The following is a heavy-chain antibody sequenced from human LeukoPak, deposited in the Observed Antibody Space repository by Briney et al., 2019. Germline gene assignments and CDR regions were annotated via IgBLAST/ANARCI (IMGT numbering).Heavy chain of an antibody. CDR1: GFTFSSYS. Sequence: PGGSLRLSCAASGFTFSSYSMHWVRQSPGKGLEWVSSISSGSSYIYYTDSLKGRFTISRDNAKKSLYLQMNSLRAEDTAVYYCARLRIFDYWGQGTLVTVSS. V-gene: IGHV3-21*01. CDR3: ARLRIFDY. D-gene: IGHD3-10*01. CDR2: ISSGSSYI. J-gene: IGHJ4*02.